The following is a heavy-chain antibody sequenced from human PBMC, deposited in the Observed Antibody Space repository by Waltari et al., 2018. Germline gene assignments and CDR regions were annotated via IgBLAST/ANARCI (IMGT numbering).Heavy chain of an antibody. J-gene: IGHJ5*02. Sequence: QVQLQESGPGLVKPSETLSLTCTVSGGSISSYYWSWIRQPPGKGLEWVGYIFSSGSTSSNPSLKSRVTISVDPSKNQFSLRLSSVTAADTAVYYCARHHGVRFGEFDPWGQGTQVTVSS. D-gene: IGHD3-10*01. CDR2: IFSSGST. CDR1: GGSISSYY. V-gene: IGHV4-59*08. CDR3: ARHHGVRFGEFDP.